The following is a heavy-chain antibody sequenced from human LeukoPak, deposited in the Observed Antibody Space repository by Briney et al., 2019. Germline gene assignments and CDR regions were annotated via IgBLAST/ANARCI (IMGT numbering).Heavy chain of an antibody. D-gene: IGHD2-2*03. V-gene: IGHV5-51*01. Sequence: GESLKISGKGSGYSFTGYWIGWVRQMHGKGLEWMGIIYPGDSDTRYSPSFQGQVTISADKSISTAYLQWSSLKASDTAMYYCARHGGYCSSTSCPPSGGFDYWGQGTLVTVSS. CDR3: ARHGGYCSSTSCPPSGGFDY. CDR2: IYPGDSDT. CDR1: GYSFTGYW. J-gene: IGHJ4*02.